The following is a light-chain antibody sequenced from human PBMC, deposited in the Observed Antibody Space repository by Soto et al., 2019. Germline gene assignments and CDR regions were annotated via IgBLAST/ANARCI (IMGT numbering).Light chain of an antibody. V-gene: IGKV3-20*01. J-gene: IGKJ1*01. Sequence: EIVLTQSPGTLSLSPGDRATLYCRASQSVSSNYLAWYQQKPGQAPRLIIYGASSRATGIPDRFSGSWSGTDCTLTISRLEPEDVAVYYCHQYGDSPWTFGQGTKVDIK. CDR2: GAS. CDR3: HQYGDSPWT. CDR1: QSVSSNY.